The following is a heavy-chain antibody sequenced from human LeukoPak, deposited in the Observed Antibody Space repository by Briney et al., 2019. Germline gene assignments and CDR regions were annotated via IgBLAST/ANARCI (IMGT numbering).Heavy chain of an antibody. CDR1: GYSISSGYY. J-gene: IGHJ5*02. CDR3: ARVGSSSSWWFDP. Sequence: SETLSLTCAVSGYSISSGYYWGWIRQPPGKGLEWIGSIYHSGSTYYNPSLKSRVTISVDTSKNQFSLKLSSVTAADTAVYYCARVGSSSSWWFDPWGQGTLVTVSS. V-gene: IGHV4-38-2*01. D-gene: IGHD6-6*01. CDR2: IYHSGST.